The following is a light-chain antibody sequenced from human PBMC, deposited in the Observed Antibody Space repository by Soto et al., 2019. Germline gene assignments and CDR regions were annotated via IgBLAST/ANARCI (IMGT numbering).Light chain of an antibody. V-gene: IGLV2-14*01. Sequence: QSVLTQPASVSGSPGQSITISCTGTSNDVGGYNYVSWYQQHPGKAPKLMIYEVTNRPSGVSNRFSGSKSGNTASLTISWLQAEDEADYYCSSYTSSSTLVFGGGTKVTVL. CDR2: EVT. CDR3: SSYTSSSTLV. J-gene: IGLJ3*02. CDR1: SNDVGGYNY.